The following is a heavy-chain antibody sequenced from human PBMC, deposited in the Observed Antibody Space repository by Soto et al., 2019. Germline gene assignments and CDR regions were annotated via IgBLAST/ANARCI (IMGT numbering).Heavy chain of an antibody. D-gene: IGHD2-2*01. CDR1: GFTFSSYS. Sequence: GESLKISCAASGFTFSSYSMNWVRQAPGKGLEWVSYISSSSSTIYYADSVKGRFTISRDNAKNSLYLQMNSLRAEDTAVYYCARETEDIVVVPAAISADYYYYYMDVWGKGTTVTVSS. J-gene: IGHJ6*03. CDR2: ISSSSSTI. V-gene: IGHV3-48*01. CDR3: ARETEDIVVVPAAISADYYYYYMDV.